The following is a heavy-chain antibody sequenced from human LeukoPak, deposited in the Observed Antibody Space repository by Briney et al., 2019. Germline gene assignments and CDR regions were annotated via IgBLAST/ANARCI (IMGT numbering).Heavy chain of an antibody. J-gene: IGHJ3*02. CDR1: GFSLSNARMG. Sequence: SGPVLVKPTETLTLICTVSGFSLSNARMGVSWIRQPPGKALEWLAHIFSNDEKSYSTSLKSRLTISKDTSKSQVVLTMTNMDPVDTATYYCARVYYYDSSGYAFDIWGQGTMVTVSS. D-gene: IGHD3-22*01. CDR2: IFSNDEK. V-gene: IGHV2-26*01. CDR3: ARVYYYDSSGYAFDI.